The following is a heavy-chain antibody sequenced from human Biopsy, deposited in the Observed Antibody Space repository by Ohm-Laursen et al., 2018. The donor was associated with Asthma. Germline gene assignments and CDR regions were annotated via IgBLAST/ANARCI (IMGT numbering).Heavy chain of an antibody. CDR3: ARTNCGHDGFDP. CDR1: GGSINIGDYY. J-gene: IGHJ5*02. Sequence: SETLSLTCTVSGGSINIGDYYWSWIRQHPVKGLEWIGDIYYIGSTYYNPSLKSRVSISLDTSMYQFSQSLTSVTTAVTDVYYCARTNCGHDGFDPWGQGTLVTVSS. D-gene: IGHD7-27*01. V-gene: IGHV4-31*03. CDR2: IYYIGST.